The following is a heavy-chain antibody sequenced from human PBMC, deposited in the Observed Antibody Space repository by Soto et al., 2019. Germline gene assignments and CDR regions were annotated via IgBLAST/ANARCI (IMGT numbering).Heavy chain of an antibody. CDR2: IYWNDDK. J-gene: IGHJ3*02. V-gene: IGHV2-5*01. CDR3: ASMTTVATAAFDI. CDR1: GLSFGTSGVG. D-gene: IGHD4-17*01. Sequence: QITLKESGPTQVKPTQTLTLTCTASGLSFGTSGVGVGWIRQPPGEALEWLALIYWNDDKRYSPSLKSSLTITKDTSKNHVVLTITNVDPVDTATYYCASMTTVATAAFDIWGQGTIVTVSS.